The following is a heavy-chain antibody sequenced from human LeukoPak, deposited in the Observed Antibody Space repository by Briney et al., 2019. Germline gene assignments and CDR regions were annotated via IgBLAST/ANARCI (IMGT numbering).Heavy chain of an antibody. Sequence: GASVKVSCKASGYTFTGYYMHWVRQAPGQGLEWMGWINPNSGGTNYAQKFQGRVTMTRDTSISTAYMELSRLRSDDTAVYYCAIEHPRRYSGSYRTWFDPWGQGTLVTVSS. CDR1: GYTFTGYY. V-gene: IGHV1-2*02. D-gene: IGHD1-26*01. J-gene: IGHJ5*02. CDR2: INPNSGGT. CDR3: AIEHPRRYSGSYRTWFDP.